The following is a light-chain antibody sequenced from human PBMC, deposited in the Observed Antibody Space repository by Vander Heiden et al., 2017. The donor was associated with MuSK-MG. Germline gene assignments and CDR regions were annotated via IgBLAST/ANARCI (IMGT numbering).Light chain of an antibody. CDR1: QSVLYSSNNKNY. CDR3: QHDDSTPYT. Sequence: DIVMTQSPDSLAVSLGERATINCKSSQSVLYSSNNKNYLAWYQKKPGQPPKLLIYWANTRESGVPDRFSGSGSATDFTLTISSLQAEDVAVYYCQHDDSTPYTFGQGTKLEIK. CDR2: WAN. V-gene: IGKV4-1*01. J-gene: IGKJ2*01.